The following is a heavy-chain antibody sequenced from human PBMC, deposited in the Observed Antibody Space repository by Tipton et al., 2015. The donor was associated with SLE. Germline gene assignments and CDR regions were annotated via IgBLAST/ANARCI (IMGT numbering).Heavy chain of an antibody. Sequence: RSLRLSCAASGFTFSTYAMHWVRQAPGKGLEWVTVISYDGSNKYYADSVKGRFTFSRDNSKNTLYLQMNSLRAEDTAVYYCASRLGSWYGIDPWGQGTLVTVSS. CDR1: GFTFSTYA. D-gene: IGHD6-13*01. V-gene: IGHV3-30*04. CDR3: ASRLGSWYGIDP. CDR2: ISYDGSNK. J-gene: IGHJ5*02.